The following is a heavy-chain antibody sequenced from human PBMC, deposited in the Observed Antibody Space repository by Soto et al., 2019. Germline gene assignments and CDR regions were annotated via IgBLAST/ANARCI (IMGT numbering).Heavy chain of an antibody. D-gene: IGHD2-21*02. CDR2: INNSGGGT. CDR1: GFTFSNYA. V-gene: IGHV3-23*01. J-gene: IGHJ5*02. Sequence: GGSLRLSCAASGFTFSNYAMSWVRQAPGKGLEWVSGINNSGGGTYYAGSVKGRFTISRDNSKNTLYLQMNSLRAEDTAVYYCAKFYGGNSAHTYTIDPWGQGTLVTVSS. CDR3: AKFYGGNSAHTYTIDP.